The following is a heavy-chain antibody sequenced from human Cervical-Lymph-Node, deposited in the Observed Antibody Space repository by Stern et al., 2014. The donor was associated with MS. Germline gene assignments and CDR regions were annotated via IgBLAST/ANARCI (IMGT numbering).Heavy chain of an antibody. J-gene: IGHJ3*02. CDR3: ARGVMVAATYAYDI. Sequence: VQLVESGGGLVQPGGSLRLSCAASGFTFSTYWMHWVRQAPGKGLVWVSRINSDESSTTYADSVKGRFSISRDNDKNTLYLQMNSLRAEDTAVYYCARGVMVAATYAYDIWGQGTMVTISP. D-gene: IGHD2-15*01. CDR1: GFTFSTYW. V-gene: IGHV3-74*02. CDR2: INSDESST.